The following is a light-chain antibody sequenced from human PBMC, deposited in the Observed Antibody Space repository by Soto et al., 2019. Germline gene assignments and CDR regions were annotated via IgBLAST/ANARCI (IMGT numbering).Light chain of an antibody. J-gene: IGLJ1*01. V-gene: IGLV2-14*01. Sequence: QSALTQPASVSGSPGQSITISCTGTSSDIGGYEYVSWYQQHPGKAPRLMIYEVTYRPSGVSNRFSGSQSGKTASLTISGLQAEDEADYYCSLYTSSSTYVFGTGTKLTVL. CDR1: SSDIGGYEY. CDR3: SLYTSSSTYV. CDR2: EVT.